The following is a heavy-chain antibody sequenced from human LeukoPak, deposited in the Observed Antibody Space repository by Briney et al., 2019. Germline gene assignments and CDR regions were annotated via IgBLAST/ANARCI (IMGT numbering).Heavy chain of an antibody. V-gene: IGHV1-8*01. D-gene: IGHD6-6*01. Sequence: ASVKVSCKASGYTFTSYDIHWVRQPTGQGLEWMGWMNPNSGNTGYAQKLQGRLTMNRHTSISTAYMELSSLRSEDTAVYYCARGDYSSSPSLYYYYYGMDVWGQGTTVTVSS. CDR1: GYTFTSYD. CDR3: ARGDYSSSPSLYYYYYGMDV. J-gene: IGHJ6*02. CDR2: MNPNSGNT.